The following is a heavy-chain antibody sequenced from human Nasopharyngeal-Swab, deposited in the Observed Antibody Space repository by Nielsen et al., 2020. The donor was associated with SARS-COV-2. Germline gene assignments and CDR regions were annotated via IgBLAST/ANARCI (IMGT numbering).Heavy chain of an antibody. CDR2: IYASGDT. D-gene: IGHD1-20*01. V-gene: IGHV3-53*01. Sequence: GESLNLSCAASGFIVTNNHMTLVRQVPGKGLEWISHIYASGDTHTADAVKGRFTISRDSSENTLYLEMNNLTPDDTATYYCAAPLTGLHYWGQGTLVTVSS. J-gene: IGHJ4*02. CDR1: GFIVTNNH. CDR3: AAPLTGLHY.